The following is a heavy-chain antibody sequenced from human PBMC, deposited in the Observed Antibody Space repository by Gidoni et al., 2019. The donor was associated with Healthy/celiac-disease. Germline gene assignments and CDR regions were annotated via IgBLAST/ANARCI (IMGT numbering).Heavy chain of an antibody. Sequence: QVQLQGSGPGLVEPSGTLSLTCTVSGGSISSYYSSWIRQPPGKGLEWIGYIYYSGRTNYNPSLKSLVTISVDTSKNQFSLKLSSVTAADTAVYYCARAAYYDFWSGYYPLIHYYYYGMDVWGQGTTVTVSS. CDR2: IYYSGRT. D-gene: IGHD3-3*01. CDR3: ARAAYYDFWSGYYPLIHYYYYGMDV. J-gene: IGHJ6*02. CDR1: GGSISSYY. V-gene: IGHV4-59*01.